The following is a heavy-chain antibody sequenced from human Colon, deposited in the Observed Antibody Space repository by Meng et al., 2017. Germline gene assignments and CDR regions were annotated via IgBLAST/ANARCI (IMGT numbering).Heavy chain of an antibody. CDR3: VKDISTNYDDSGSFDL. CDR2: VYYSGST. CDR1: GGSIINSNYS. V-gene: IGHV4-39*07. J-gene: IGHJ4*02. Sequence: SETLSLTCSVSGGSIINSNYSWGWIRQPPGKGLEWIGSVYYSGSTYYNPALKNRVTISGDTSKSQFSLKLNSVSAADTAVYYCVKDISTNYDDSGSFDLWGLGTLVTVSS. D-gene: IGHD3-22*01.